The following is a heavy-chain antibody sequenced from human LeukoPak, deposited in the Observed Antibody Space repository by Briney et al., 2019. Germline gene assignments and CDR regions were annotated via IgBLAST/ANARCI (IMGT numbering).Heavy chain of an antibody. J-gene: IGHJ4*02. CDR2: IYYSRST. Sequence: SETLSLTCTVSGGSISSYYWSWIRQPPGKGLEWIGYIYYSRSTNYNPSLKSRVTISVDTSKNQFSLKLSSVTAADTAVYYCARGPPVDYWGQGTLVTVSS. V-gene: IGHV4-59*01. CDR3: ARGPPVDY. CDR1: GGSISSYY.